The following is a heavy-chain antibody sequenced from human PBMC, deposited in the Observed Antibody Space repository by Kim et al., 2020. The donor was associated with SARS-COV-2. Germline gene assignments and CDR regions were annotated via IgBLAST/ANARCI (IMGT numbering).Heavy chain of an antibody. CDR3: AREYEPIAAAGRSYYGMDV. Sequence: KRRFTIPRENSKNTLYLQMNSLRAEDTAVYYCAREYEPIAAAGRSYYGMDVWGQGTTVTVSS. J-gene: IGHJ6*02. D-gene: IGHD6-13*01. V-gene: IGHV3-30*07.